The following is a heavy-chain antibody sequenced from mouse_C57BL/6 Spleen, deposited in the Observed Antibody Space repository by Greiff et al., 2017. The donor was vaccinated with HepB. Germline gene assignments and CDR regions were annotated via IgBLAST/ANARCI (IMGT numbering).Heavy chain of an antibody. Sequence: EVMLVESGGGLVKPGGSLKLSCAASGFTFSSYAMSWVRQTPEKRLEWVATISDGGSYTYYPDNVKGRFTISRDNAKNNLYLQMSHLKSEDTAMYYCANYYGSSHYYAMDYWGQGTSVTVSS. CDR1: GFTFSSYA. CDR3: ANYYGSSHYYAMDY. V-gene: IGHV5-4*03. D-gene: IGHD1-1*01. CDR2: ISDGGSYT. J-gene: IGHJ4*01.